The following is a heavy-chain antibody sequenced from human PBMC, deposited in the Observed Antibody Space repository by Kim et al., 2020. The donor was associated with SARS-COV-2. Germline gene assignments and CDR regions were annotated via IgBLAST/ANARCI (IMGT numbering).Heavy chain of an antibody. CDR1: GFIFSTYA. CDR2: ISYHGSEK. Sequence: GGSLRLSCAASGFIFSTYATHWVRQAPGKGLEWVAVISYHGSEKYYADSVKGRFTIFRDNSKNTMYLQMNSLRGEDTAVYYCARDPIVTAPDYFDYWGQGTLVTVSS. CDR3: ARDPIVTAPDYFDY. V-gene: IGHV3-30-3*01. J-gene: IGHJ4*02. D-gene: IGHD2-21*02.